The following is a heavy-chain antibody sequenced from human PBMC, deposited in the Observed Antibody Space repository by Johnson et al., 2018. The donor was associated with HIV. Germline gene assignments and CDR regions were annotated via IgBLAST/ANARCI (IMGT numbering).Heavy chain of an antibody. CDR3: ARESLRPVPVPGPGDSSFDS. V-gene: IGHV3-13*01. Sequence: MLLVESGGGVVQPGRSLRLSCAASGFTFSHYDMHWVRQVTGKGLEWVAAIGTTDDTYYPDSVKGRFTISREDARASLYLQINNLRVGDTGVYFCARESLRPVPVPGPGDSSFDSWGQGTVVTVSS. CDR1: GFTFSHYD. D-gene: IGHD2-2*01. J-gene: IGHJ3*02. CDR2: IGTTDDT.